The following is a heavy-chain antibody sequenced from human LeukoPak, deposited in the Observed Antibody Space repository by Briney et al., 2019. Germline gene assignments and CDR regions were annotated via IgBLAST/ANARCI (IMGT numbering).Heavy chain of an antibody. CDR2: VNYSGST. Sequence: SETLSLTCTVSGGSISNNSHYWGWIRQPPGKGLEWIGSVNYSGSTYYNPSLKSRVSISVDTPKNQFSLRLCSVTAADTAVYYCARDYRTTFVVVATNCFYPWGQGTLVIVSS. V-gene: IGHV4-39*07. CDR3: ARDYRTTFVVVATNCFYP. J-gene: IGHJ5*02. CDR1: GGSISNNSHY. D-gene: IGHD2-15*01.